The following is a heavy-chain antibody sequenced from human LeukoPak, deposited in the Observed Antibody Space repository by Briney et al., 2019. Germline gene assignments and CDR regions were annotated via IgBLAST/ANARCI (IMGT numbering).Heavy chain of an antibody. CDR3: ARRGVGATTANWFDP. D-gene: IGHD1-26*01. CDR2: IYYSGST. V-gene: IGHV4-39*01. Sequence: SETLSLTCTVSGGSISSSSYYWGWIRQPPGKGLERIGSIYYSGSTYYNPSLKSRVTISVDTSKNQFSLKLSSVTAADTAVYYCARRGVGATTANWFDPWGQGTLVTVSS. CDR1: GGSISSSSYY. J-gene: IGHJ5*02.